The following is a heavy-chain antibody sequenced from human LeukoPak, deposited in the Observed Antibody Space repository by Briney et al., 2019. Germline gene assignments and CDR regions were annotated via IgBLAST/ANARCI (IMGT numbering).Heavy chain of an antibody. D-gene: IGHD1-26*01. CDR2: IRYDGSNK. CDR3: AKVGGSRYSGSYFDY. CDR1: GFTFSSYG. Sequence: PGGSLRLSCAASGFTFSSYGMHWVRQAPGKGLEWVAFIRYDGSNKYYADSVKGRFTISRDNSKNTLYLQMNSLRAEDTAVYYCAKVGGSRYSGSYFDYWGQGTLVTVSS. J-gene: IGHJ4*02. V-gene: IGHV3-30*02.